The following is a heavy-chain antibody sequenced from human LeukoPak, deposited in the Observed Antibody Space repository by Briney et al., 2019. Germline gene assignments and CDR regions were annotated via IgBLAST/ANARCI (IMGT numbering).Heavy chain of an antibody. J-gene: IGHJ6*03. CDR1: GGSLSSYY. Sequence: PSETLSLTCTVSGGSLSSYYWSWVRQPPGKGLEWIGYVYYTGGINYNPSLKSRVAISIDTSRNQFSLKLSSVTAADTAVYYCARLSDFWSPYKRNYYYYMDVWGKGTTVTVSS. CDR2: VYYTGGI. V-gene: IGHV4-59*08. D-gene: IGHD3-3*01. CDR3: ARLSDFWSPYKRNYYYYMDV.